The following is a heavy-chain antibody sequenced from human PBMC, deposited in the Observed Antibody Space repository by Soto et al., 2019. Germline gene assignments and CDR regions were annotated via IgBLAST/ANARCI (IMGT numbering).Heavy chain of an antibody. Sequence: GGSLRLSCAASGFTFSDYYMSWIRQAPGKGLEWVSYISSSGSTIYHADSVKGRFTISRDNAKNSLYLQMNSLRAEDTAVYYCARDKSTMVRGSVFDYWGQGTLVTVSS. V-gene: IGHV3-11*01. J-gene: IGHJ4*02. CDR1: GFTFSDYY. CDR2: ISSSGSTI. CDR3: ARDKSTMVRGSVFDY. D-gene: IGHD3-10*01.